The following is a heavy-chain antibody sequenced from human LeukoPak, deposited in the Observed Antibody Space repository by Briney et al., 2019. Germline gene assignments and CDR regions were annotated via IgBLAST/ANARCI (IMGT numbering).Heavy chain of an antibody. V-gene: IGHV1-2*02. D-gene: IGHD6-13*01. CDR2: INPNSGGT. CDR3: ARDGGISWYHFHY. J-gene: IGHJ1*01. CDR1: GYTFTSYG. Sequence: ASVKVSCKASGYTFTSYGISWVRQAPGQGLEWMGWINPNSGGTHYAQKFQARVTLTRDTSISTAYMEVSSLTSDDTAVYYCARDGGISWYHFHYWGQGTLLTVSS.